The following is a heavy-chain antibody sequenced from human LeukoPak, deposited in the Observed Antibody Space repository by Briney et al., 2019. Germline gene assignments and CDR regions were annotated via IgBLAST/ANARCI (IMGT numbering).Heavy chain of an antibody. Sequence: GGSLRLSCAASGFTFSSHAMHWVRQAPGKGLEWVAVISYDGSNKNYVDSVKGRFTVSRDNSKSTLDLQMNSLRAEDSAVYYCARDMSGRYQIDYWGQGTLATVSS. CDR1: GFTFSSHA. D-gene: IGHD1-26*01. CDR2: ISYDGSNK. CDR3: ARDMSGRYQIDY. J-gene: IGHJ4*02. V-gene: IGHV3-30-3*01.